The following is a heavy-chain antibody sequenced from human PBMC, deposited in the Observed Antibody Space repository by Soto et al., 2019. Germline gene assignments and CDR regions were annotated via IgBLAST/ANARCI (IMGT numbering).Heavy chain of an antibody. V-gene: IGHV1-18*01. CDR1: GYTFTSYG. CDR2: ISAYNGNT. Sequence: ASVKVSCKASGYTFTSYGISWVRQAPGQGLEWMGWISAYNGNTNYAQKLQGRVTMTTDTSTSTAYMELRSLRSDDTAVYYCARDLGTMIVVSPAAYDIWGQGTMVTVS. CDR3: ARDLGTMIVVSPAAYDI. D-gene: IGHD3-22*01. J-gene: IGHJ3*02.